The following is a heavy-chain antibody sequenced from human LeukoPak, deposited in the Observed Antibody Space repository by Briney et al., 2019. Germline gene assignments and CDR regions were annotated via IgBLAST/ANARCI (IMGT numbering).Heavy chain of an antibody. CDR1: GFTFSSYA. J-gene: IGHJ4*02. CDR3: AQTGPTGGFCSSTSCYGVDY. D-gene: IGHD2-2*01. Sequence: GGSLRLSCAASGFTFSSYAMSWIRQAPGKGPEWVSSISDSGGSTYYADSVKGRFTISRDNSKNTLYLQIDTLRAEDTAVYYCAQTGPTGGFCSSTSCYGVDYWGQGTLVTVSS. V-gene: IGHV3-23*01. CDR2: ISDSGGST.